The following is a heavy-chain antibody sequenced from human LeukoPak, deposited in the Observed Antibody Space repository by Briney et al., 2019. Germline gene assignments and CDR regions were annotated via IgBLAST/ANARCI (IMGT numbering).Heavy chain of an antibody. CDR2: ISWNSGSI. CDR1: GFTFDDYA. Sequence: PGRSLRLSCASSGFTFDDYAMHWVRQAPGKGLEWVSGISWNSGSIGYADSVKGRFTISRDNAKNSLYLQMNSLRAEDTALYYCAIDINPRYDSSGYVDYWGQGTLVTVSS. V-gene: IGHV3-9*01. CDR3: AIDINPRYDSSGYVDY. J-gene: IGHJ4*02. D-gene: IGHD3-22*01.